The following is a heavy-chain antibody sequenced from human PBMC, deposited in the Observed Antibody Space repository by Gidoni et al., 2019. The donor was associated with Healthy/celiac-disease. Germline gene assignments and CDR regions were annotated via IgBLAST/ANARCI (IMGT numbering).Heavy chain of an antibody. V-gene: IGHV1-69*08. CDR1: GGPFISYT. CDR3: ARELYGMDV. CDR2: ISPIFGIA. Sequence: QVQLVQSGAEVQKPGSAVKGSCKASGGPFISYTIRWVREAPVQGLEWMGRISPIFGIANYAQKFQGRVTITADKSTSTAYMELSSLRSEDTAVYYCARELYGMDVWGQGTTVTVSS. J-gene: IGHJ6*02.